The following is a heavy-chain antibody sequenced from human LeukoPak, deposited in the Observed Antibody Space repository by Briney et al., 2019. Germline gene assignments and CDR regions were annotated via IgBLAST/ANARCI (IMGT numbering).Heavy chain of an antibody. D-gene: IGHD2-8*01. CDR1: GFTVSSNY. V-gene: IGHV3-66*01. J-gene: IGHJ5*02. CDR3: ARDYAILT. CDR2: IYTGGST. Sequence: GGSLRLSCAVSGFTVSSNYMNWVRQAPGKGLEWVSVIYTGGSTYYADAVKGRFTISRDNSKNTLYLQMNSLRVDDTAVYYCARDYAILTWGQGTLVTVSS.